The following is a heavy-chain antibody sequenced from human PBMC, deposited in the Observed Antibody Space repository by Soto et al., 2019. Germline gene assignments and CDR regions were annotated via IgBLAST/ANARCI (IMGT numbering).Heavy chain of an antibody. Sequence: PGGSLRLSCAASGFTFSSYAMHWVRQAPGKGLEWVAVISYDGSNKYYADSVKGRFTISRDNSKNTLYLQMNSLRAEDTAVYYCARDQRSSSFPYCCYGMDVWGQGTTVTVSS. CDR2: ISYDGSNK. CDR1: GFTFSSYA. V-gene: IGHV3-30-3*01. D-gene: IGHD6-6*01. CDR3: ARDQRSSSFPYCCYGMDV. J-gene: IGHJ6*02.